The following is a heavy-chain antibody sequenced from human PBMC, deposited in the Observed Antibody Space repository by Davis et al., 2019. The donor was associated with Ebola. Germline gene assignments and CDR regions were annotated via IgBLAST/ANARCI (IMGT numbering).Heavy chain of an antibody. D-gene: IGHD2-8*01. CDR3: AKGIMVYAYDAFDI. V-gene: IGHV3-74*01. J-gene: IGHJ3*02. CDR2: INGDGSTT. Sequence: GESLKISCAASGFTFSSHWIHWVRQAPGKGLVWVSRINGDGSTTGYADSVEGRFTISRDNSRNTLYLQMNSLRAEDTAVYYCAKGIMVYAYDAFDIWGQGTMVTVSS. CDR1: GFTFSSHW.